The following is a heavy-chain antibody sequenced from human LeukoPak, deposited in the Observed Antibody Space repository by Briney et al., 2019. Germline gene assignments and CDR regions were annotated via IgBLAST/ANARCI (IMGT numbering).Heavy chain of an antibody. CDR3: ARGYCSSTSCYYVY. Sequence: ASVKVSCTASGGTFSSYAISWVRQAPGQGLEWMGGIIPIFGTANYAQKFQGRVTITTDESTSTAYMELSSLRSEDTAVYYCARGYCSSTSCYYVYWGQGTLVTVSS. V-gene: IGHV1-69*05. CDR1: GGTFSSYA. D-gene: IGHD2-2*01. CDR2: IIPIFGTA. J-gene: IGHJ4*02.